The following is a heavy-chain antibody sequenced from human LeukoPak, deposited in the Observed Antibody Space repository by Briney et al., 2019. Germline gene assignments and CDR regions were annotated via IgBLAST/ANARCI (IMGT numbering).Heavy chain of an antibody. CDR1: GGSISTNY. Sequence: SETLSLTCTVSGGSISTNYWTWIRQPPGKGLEWIGYIYYSGSTNYNPSLKSRVTISADSSKNQFSLKLSSVTAADTAVYYCARDMGGNYQYFDNWGQGTLVTVSS. J-gene: IGHJ4*02. V-gene: IGHV4-59*01. D-gene: IGHD4-11*01. CDR2: IYYSGST. CDR3: ARDMGGNYQYFDN.